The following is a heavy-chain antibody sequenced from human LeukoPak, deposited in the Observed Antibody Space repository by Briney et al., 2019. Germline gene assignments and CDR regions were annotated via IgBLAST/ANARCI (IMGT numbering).Heavy chain of an antibody. CDR1: GFTFSSYD. V-gene: IGHV3-13*01. D-gene: IGHD5-24*01. CDR2: IGTAGDT. J-gene: IGHJ4*02. CDR3: ARGPEMATNQDLYYFDY. Sequence: GGSLRPSCAASGFTFSSYDMHWVRQATGKGLEWVSAIGTAGDTYYPGSVKGRFTISRENAKNSLYLQMNSLRAGDTAVYYCARGPEMATNQDLYYFDYWGQGTLVTVSS.